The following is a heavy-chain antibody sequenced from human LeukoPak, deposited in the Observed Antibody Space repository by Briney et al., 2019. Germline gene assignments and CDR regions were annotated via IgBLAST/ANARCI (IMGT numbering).Heavy chain of an antibody. CDR3: ARGPPARLTTTYYALGDP. CDR1: GYTFITYI. CDR2: INAANGNT. D-gene: IGHD2/OR15-2a*01. V-gene: IGHV1-3*01. J-gene: IGHJ5*02. Sequence: ASGKVSCKASGYTFITYIIHWVRQAPGQRLEWMGCINAANGNTKYSQKFQGRVTITRDTSATTAYMELSSLRYEDTAVYYCARGPPARLTTTYYALGDPWGQGTLVTVSS.